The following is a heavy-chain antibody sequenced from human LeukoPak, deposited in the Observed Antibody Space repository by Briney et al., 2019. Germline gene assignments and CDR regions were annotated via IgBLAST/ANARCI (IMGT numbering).Heavy chain of an antibody. CDR1: GGTFSSYA. D-gene: IGHD3-9*01. Sequence: SVKVSCKASGGTFSSYAISWVRQAPGQGLEWMGRIIPIFGTANYAQKFQGRVTITTDESTSTAYMGLSSLRSEDTAVYYCARGHFDWLFPDYWGQGTLVTVSS. CDR2: IIPIFGTA. CDR3: ARGHFDWLFPDY. J-gene: IGHJ4*02. V-gene: IGHV1-69*05.